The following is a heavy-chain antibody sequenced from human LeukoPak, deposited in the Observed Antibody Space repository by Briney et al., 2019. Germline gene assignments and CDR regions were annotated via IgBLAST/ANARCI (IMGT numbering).Heavy chain of an antibody. CDR2: IKSKTDGGTT. Sequence: GGSLRLSCAASGFTVSSNYMSWVRQAPGKGLEWVGRIKSKTDGGTTDYAAPVKGRFTISRDDSKNTLYLQMNSLKTEDTAVYYCTTAENFWSGYYTNDAFDIWGQGTMVTVSS. V-gene: IGHV3-15*01. CDR1: GFTVSSNY. D-gene: IGHD3-3*01. J-gene: IGHJ3*02. CDR3: TTAENFWSGYYTNDAFDI.